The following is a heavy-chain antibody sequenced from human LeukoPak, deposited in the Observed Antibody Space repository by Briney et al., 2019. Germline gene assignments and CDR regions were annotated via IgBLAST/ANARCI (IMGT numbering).Heavy chain of an antibody. Sequence: GGSLRLSCAASGFTFSSYWMSWVRQAPGKGLEWLAFIWYDEITKNYADSVKGRFTISRDNSKNTLYVQMNSLRPDDTAVYCCAKDSSDYYFDYWGQGTLVTVSS. D-gene: IGHD3-22*01. V-gene: IGHV3-30*02. CDR1: GFTFSSYW. CDR3: AKDSSDYYFDY. CDR2: IWYDEITK. J-gene: IGHJ4*02.